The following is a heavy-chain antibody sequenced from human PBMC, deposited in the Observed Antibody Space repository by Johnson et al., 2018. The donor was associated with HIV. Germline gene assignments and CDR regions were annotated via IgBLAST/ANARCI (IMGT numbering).Heavy chain of an antibody. CDR1: GFTVSNYY. V-gene: IGHV3-66*01. D-gene: IGHD1-26*01. J-gene: IGHJ3*01. CDR2: IYSGGST. CDR3: AKAVAKVGAGMSFDF. Sequence: VQLVESGGVVVQPGGSLRLSCAASGFTVSNYYMTWVRQSPGKGLEWVSVIYSGGSTYYADSVKGRFTISRDTSKNTLYLQMNSLRAEDTAVYYCAKAVAKVGAGMSFDFWGQGTKVTVSS.